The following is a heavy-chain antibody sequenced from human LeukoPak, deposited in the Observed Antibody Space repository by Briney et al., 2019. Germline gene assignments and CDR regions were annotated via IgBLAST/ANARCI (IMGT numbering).Heavy chain of an antibody. CDR3: ARGRVESSAWEPDY. CDR2: ISSRSIDM. Sequence: GGSLRLSCAASGFTFSSHSMNWVRQAPGKGLEWVSSISSRSIDMYYADSVKGRFTVSRDNAKNSLHLQMNSLGAEDTAVYYCARGRVESSAWEPDYWGQGTLVTVSS. V-gene: IGHV3-21*01. J-gene: IGHJ4*02. D-gene: IGHD1-26*01. CDR1: GFTFSSHS.